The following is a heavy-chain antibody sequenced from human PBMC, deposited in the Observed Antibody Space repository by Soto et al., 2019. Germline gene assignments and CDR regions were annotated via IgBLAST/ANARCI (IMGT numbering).Heavy chain of an antibody. J-gene: IGHJ4*02. D-gene: IGHD6-13*01. Sequence: ASVKVSCKASGYTFTSYAMHWVRQAPGQRLEWMGWINAGNGNTKYSQKFQGRVTITRDTSASTAYMELSSLRSEDTAVYYCARDWVAAAGTVDYWGQGTLVTVSS. CDR1: GYTFTSYA. V-gene: IGHV1-3*01. CDR3: ARDWVAAAGTVDY. CDR2: INAGNGNT.